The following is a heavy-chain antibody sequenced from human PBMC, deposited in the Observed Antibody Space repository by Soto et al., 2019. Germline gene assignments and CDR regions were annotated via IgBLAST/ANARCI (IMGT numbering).Heavy chain of an antibody. V-gene: IGHV1-69*06. J-gene: IGHJ6*01. Sequence: SVKISNEASGATLSIPAISWKRQAPGQGLEWMGGIIPIFGTANYAQKFQGRVTITADKSTSTAYMELSSLRSEDTAVYYCARGEGKYSSSSYMYYFYY. D-gene: IGHD6-13*01. CDR1: GATLSIPA. CDR3: ARGEGKYSSSSYMYYFYY. CDR2: IIPIFGTA.